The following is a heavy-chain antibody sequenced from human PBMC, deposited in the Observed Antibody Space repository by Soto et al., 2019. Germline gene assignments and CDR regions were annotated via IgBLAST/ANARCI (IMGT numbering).Heavy chain of an antibody. V-gene: IGHV4-39*02. CDR3: ARDYYKYYDSSGYYRSPAY. J-gene: IGHJ4*02. D-gene: IGHD3-22*01. CDR2: IYYSGST. CDR1: GGSISSSSFH. Sequence: PSETLSLTCTVSGGSISSSSFHWGWIRQPPGKGLGWIGSIYYSGSTYYNPSLKSRVTISVDTSKNQFSLKLSSVTAADTAVYYCARDYYKYYDSSGYYRSPAYWGQGTLVTVSS.